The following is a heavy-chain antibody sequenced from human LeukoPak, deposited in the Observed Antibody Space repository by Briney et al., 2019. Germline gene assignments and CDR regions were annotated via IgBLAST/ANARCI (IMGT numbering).Heavy chain of an antibody. CDR1: GFIFNIYS. V-gene: IGHV3-48*02. J-gene: IGHJ4*02. D-gene: IGHD6-19*01. Sequence: GGSLRLSCAASGFIFNIYSMNWVREAPEKGLEWVSYISSSSSTIYYADSVKGRFTISRDNAKNSLYLQMNSLRDEDTAVYYCARAGYSSGWYDPPDYWGQGTLVTVSS. CDR3: ARAGYSSGWYDPPDY. CDR2: ISSSSSTI.